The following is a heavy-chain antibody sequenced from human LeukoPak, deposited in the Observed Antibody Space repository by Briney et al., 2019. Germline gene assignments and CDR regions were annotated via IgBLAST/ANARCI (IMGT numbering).Heavy chain of an antibody. CDR2: IYPGDSDT. Sequence: GESLNISCKGSGYSFTSYWIGWVRQMPGKGLEWMGIIYPGDSDTRYSPSFQGQVTISADKSISTAYLQWSSLKASDTAMYYCAREETNYDFWSGSMAGAFDIWGQGTMVTVSS. V-gene: IGHV5-51*01. J-gene: IGHJ3*02. CDR3: AREETNYDFWSGSMAGAFDI. CDR1: GYSFTSYW. D-gene: IGHD3-3*01.